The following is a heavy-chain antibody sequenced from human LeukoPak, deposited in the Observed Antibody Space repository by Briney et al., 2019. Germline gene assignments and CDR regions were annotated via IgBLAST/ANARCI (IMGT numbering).Heavy chain of an antibody. D-gene: IGHD6-13*01. V-gene: IGHV3-23*01. CDR1: GFTFSTYA. CDR2: ISGSGGST. CDR3: AKRPPYSTSWYYFDY. J-gene: IGHJ4*02. Sequence: GGSLRLSCAASGFTFSTYAMSWVRQAPGKGLEWVSAISGSGGSTFYADSVKGRFTISRDNSKNTLYLQMDSLRAEDTAVYYCAKRPPYSTSWYYFDYWGQGTLVTVSS.